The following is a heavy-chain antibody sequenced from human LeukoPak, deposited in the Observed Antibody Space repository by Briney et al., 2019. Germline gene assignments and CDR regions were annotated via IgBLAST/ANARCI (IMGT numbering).Heavy chain of an antibody. D-gene: IGHD6-13*01. J-gene: IGHJ4*02. CDR1: GFTFSSYA. V-gene: IGHV3-23*01. CDR2: ISGSGGST. Sequence: GGSLRLSCAASGFTFSSYAMSWVRQAPGKGLEWVSAISGSGGSTYYADSVKGRFTISRDNSKNTLYLQVNSLRAEDTAVYHCAKVGIAAAGYDYWGQGTLVTVSS. CDR3: AKVGIAAAGYDY.